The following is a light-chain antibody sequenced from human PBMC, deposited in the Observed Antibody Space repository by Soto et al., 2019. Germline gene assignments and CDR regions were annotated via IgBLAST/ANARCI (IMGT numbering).Light chain of an antibody. CDR1: QSFSRS. Sequence: EIVMTQSPATLSVSPGERATLSCRASQSFSRSLAWYQQKPGQAPRLLIYGASTRATGIPARFSGSGSGTEFTLTISSLQSEDFAVYYCQQSSNWPQVTFGGGTKVEIK. CDR3: QQSSNWPQVT. J-gene: IGKJ4*01. V-gene: IGKV3D-15*01. CDR2: GAS.